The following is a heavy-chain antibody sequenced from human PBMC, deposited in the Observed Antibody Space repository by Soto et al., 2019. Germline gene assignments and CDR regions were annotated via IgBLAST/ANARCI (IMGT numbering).Heavy chain of an antibody. Sequence: QVQLVQSGAEVKKPGSSVKVSCKASGGTLNSYGITWVRQVPGQGLEWLAGIVPMYGTIKYGRKLPDRMGILVDKGTETADLDLTSLRVEGTAVYYCARPRSVPRDMYYGSWSSLDYWGQGTLVTVSS. CDR2: IVPMYGTI. V-gene: IGHV1-69*06. D-gene: IGHD3-10*01. CDR1: GGTLNSYG. J-gene: IGHJ4*02. CDR3: ARPRSVPRDMYYGSWSSLDY.